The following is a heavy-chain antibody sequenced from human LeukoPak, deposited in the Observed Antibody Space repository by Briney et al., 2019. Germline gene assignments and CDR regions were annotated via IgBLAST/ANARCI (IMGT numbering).Heavy chain of an antibody. CDR2: ISYSGST. CDR1: GGSISSYY. Sequence: SETLSLTCTVSGGSISSYYWSWVRQPPGEGLEWIGYISYSGSTNYNPSLKSRVTISIDTSKNQFSLKLSSVTAADTAVYYCAVGSVTTILNYYYGMDVWGQGTTVTVSS. D-gene: IGHD4-17*01. J-gene: IGHJ6*02. V-gene: IGHV4-59*08. CDR3: AVGSVTTILNYYYGMDV.